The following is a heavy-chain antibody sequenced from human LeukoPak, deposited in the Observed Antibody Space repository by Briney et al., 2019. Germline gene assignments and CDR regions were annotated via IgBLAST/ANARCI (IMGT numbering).Heavy chain of an antibody. J-gene: IGHJ4*02. CDR2: IYYSGST. D-gene: IGHD6-6*01. V-gene: IGHV4-59*01. CDR3: ARGEVYSSSIGFDY. CDR1: GGSISSYY. Sequence: PSETLSLTCTVSGGSISSYYWSWIRQPPGEGLEWIGYIYYSGSTNYNPSLKSRVTISVDTSKNQFSLKLSSVTAADTAVYYCARGEVYSSSIGFDYWGQGTLVTVSS.